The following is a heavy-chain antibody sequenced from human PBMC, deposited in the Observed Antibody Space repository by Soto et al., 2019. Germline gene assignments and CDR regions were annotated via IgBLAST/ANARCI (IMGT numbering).Heavy chain of an antibody. D-gene: IGHD2-21*02. Sequence: SVKVSCKASGGTFSSYAISWVRQAPGQGLEWMGGIIPIFGTANYVQKFQGRVTITADESTSIAYMELSSLRSEDTAVYYCAREQHIVVVTAISHYGMDVWGQGTTVTVSS. V-gene: IGHV1-69*13. CDR1: GGTFSSYA. J-gene: IGHJ6*02. CDR2: IIPIFGTA. CDR3: AREQHIVVVTAISHYGMDV.